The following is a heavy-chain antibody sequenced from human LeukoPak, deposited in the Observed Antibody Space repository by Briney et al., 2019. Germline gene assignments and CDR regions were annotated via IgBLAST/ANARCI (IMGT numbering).Heavy chain of an antibody. CDR3: ARGKTYDDF. J-gene: IGHJ4*02. CDR2: IYYSGIT. D-gene: IGHD3-16*01. V-gene: IGHV4-59*01. Sequence: PSETLALTCNVSGGSISSYYWSWIRQSPGKGLEWIGYIYYSGITNYNPSLKSRVTISVDTSKNQFSLKLSSVTAADTAVYYCARGKTYDDFWGQGTLVTVSS. CDR1: GGSISSYY.